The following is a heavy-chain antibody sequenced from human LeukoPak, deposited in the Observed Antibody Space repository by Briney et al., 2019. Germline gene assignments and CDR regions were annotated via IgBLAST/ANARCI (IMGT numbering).Heavy chain of an antibody. J-gene: IGHJ4*02. CDR2: MKRDGSEK. V-gene: IGHV3-7*01. D-gene: IGHD5-12*01. CDR1: GFTFSNYW. CDR3: ARNDRGRVATINFDY. Sequence: PGGSLRLSCAASGFTFSNYWMSWVRQAPGKGLEWVANMKRDGSEKYYVDSVKGRFTISRDNAKNSLYLQMNSLRAEDTAVYYCARNDRGRVATINFDYWGQGTLVTVSS.